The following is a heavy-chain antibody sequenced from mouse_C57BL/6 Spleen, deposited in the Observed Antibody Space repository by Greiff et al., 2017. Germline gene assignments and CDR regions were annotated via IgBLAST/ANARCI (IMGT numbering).Heavy chain of an antibody. Sequence: QVQLKQPGAELVKPGASVKVSCKASGYTFTSYWMHWVKQRPGQGLEWIGRIHPSDSDTNYNQKFKGKATLTVDKSSSTAYMQLSSLTSEDSAVYYCAIPVYDGGAMDYWGQGTSVTVSS. CDR2: IHPSDSDT. V-gene: IGHV1-74*01. CDR1: GYTFTSYW. CDR3: AIPVYDGGAMDY. J-gene: IGHJ4*01. D-gene: IGHD2-12*01.